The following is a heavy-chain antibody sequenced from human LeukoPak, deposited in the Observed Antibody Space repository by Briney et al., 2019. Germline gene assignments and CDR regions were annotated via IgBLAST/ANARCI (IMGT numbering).Heavy chain of an antibody. D-gene: IGHD3-10*01. CDR1: GGSISSGGYS. CDR2: IYHSGST. CDR3: ARGHRRITMVRGVMTYYFDY. J-gene: IGHJ4*02. Sequence: SQTLSLTCAVSGGSISSGGYSWSWIRQPPGKGLEWIGYIYHSGSTNYNPSPESRVTISVDTSKNQFSLKLSSVTAADTAVYYCARGHRRITMVRGVMTYYFDYWGQGTLVTVSS. V-gene: IGHV4-30-2*01.